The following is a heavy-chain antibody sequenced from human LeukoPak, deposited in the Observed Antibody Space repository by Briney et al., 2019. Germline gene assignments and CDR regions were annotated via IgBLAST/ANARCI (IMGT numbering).Heavy chain of an antibody. Sequence: SETLSLTCAVYGGSFSGYYWSWIRQPPGKGLEWLGEINHSGSTNYNPSLKSRVTISIDASKNQFSLKLSSVTAADTAVYYCARHPLRGAENYFDYWGQGTLVTVSS. J-gene: IGHJ4*02. CDR3: ARHPLRGAENYFDY. D-gene: IGHD4-17*01. CDR2: INHSGST. V-gene: IGHV4-34*01. CDR1: GGSFSGYY.